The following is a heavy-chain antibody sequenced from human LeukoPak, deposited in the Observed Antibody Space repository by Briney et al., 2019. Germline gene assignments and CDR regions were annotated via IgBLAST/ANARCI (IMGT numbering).Heavy chain of an antibody. CDR3: LKVASSPGPFDY. CDR1: GFTFSSYA. Sequence: GGSLRLSCSASGFTFSSYAIYWVRQTPGKGLEYVSAINSNGGSTFYADSVKGRFTISRDNSKNTLYLQMSSLRPEDTAVYYCLKVASSPGPFDYWGQGTLVTVSS. D-gene: IGHD6-13*01. CDR2: INSNGGST. J-gene: IGHJ4*02. V-gene: IGHV3-64D*06.